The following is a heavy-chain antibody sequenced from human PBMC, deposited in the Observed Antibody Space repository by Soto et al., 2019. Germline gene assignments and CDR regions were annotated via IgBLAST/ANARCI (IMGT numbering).Heavy chain of an antibody. V-gene: IGHV4-34*01. CDR3: ASPTSAGMVFGLRGMDV. D-gene: IGHD6-13*01. Sequence: QVQLQQWGAGLLKPSETLSLTCAVYGGSFSGYYWSWIRQPPGKGLEWIGEINHSGSTNYNPSLKSRVTISVDTSKNQFSLKLSSVTAADTAVYYCASPTSAGMVFGLRGMDVRGQGTTVTVSS. CDR2: INHSGST. CDR1: GGSFSGYY. J-gene: IGHJ6*02.